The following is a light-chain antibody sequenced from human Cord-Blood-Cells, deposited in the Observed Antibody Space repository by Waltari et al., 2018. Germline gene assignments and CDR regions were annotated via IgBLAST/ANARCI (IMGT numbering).Light chain of an antibody. CDR1: QSNSSW. J-gene: IGKJ1*01. CDR3: QQYNSYSRT. Sequence: DIQMSWPPSTLPPSLGFSTTIPCRASQSNSSWFAWYQQRPGKSPKLLIYKASSLESGVPSRFSGSGAGTEFTLNISSVQPDDVAVYYCQQYNSYSRTFGQGTKVEIK. V-gene: IGKV1-5*03. CDR2: KAS.